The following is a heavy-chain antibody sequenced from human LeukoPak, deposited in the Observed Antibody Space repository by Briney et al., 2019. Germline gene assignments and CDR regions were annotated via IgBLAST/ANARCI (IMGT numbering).Heavy chain of an antibody. CDR1: GYTFTGYY. D-gene: IGHD6-19*01. J-gene: IGHJ4*02. V-gene: IGHV1-2*02. CDR2: INPNSGGT. CDR3: ARVVGPLSGWSDY. Sequence: ASVKVSCKASGYTFTGYYMHWVRQAPGQGLEWMGWINPNSGGTNYAQKFQGRVTMTRDTSISTAYMELSRLRSDDTAVYYCARVVGPLSGWSDYWGQGTLVTVSS.